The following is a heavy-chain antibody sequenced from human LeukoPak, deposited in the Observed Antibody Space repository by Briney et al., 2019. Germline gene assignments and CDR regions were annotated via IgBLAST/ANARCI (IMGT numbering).Heavy chain of an antibody. CDR2: ISGSGGST. V-gene: IGHV3-23*01. Sequence: PGGSLRLSCVASGFTFSSFAMSWVRQAPGKGLEWVSAISGSGGSTYYADSVKGRFTISRDNSKNTLYLQMNSLKTEDTAVYYCTTEPLGYCTNGVCYPINYYYGMDVWGQGTTVTVSS. J-gene: IGHJ6*02. CDR3: TTEPLGYCTNGVCYPINYYYGMDV. CDR1: GFTFSSFA. D-gene: IGHD2-8*01.